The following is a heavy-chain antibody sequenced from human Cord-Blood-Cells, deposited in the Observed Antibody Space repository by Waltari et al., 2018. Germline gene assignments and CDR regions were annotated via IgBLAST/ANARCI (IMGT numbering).Heavy chain of an antibody. J-gene: IGHJ2*01. Sequence: QVQLQESGPGLVKPSEPLSLTCTVSGGSISSYYWSWIRQPPGKGLEWIGYIYYSGSTNYNPSLKSRVTISVDTSKNQFSLKLSSVTAADTAMYYCARLMDTAMVGYFDLWGRGTLVTVSS. CDR2: IYYSGST. CDR1: GGSISSYY. CDR3: ARLMDTAMVGYFDL. V-gene: IGHV4-59*08. D-gene: IGHD5-18*01.